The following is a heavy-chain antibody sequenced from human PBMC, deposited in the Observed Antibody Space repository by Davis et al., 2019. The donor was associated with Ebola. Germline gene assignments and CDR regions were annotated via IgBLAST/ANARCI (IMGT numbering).Heavy chain of an antibody. J-gene: IGHJ5*02. D-gene: IGHD2-21*02. CDR3: AKDDVVVTANWFDP. Sequence: GESLKISCAASGFTFSSYAMSWVRQAPGKGLEWVSAISGSGGSTYYADSVKGRFTISRDNSKNTLYLQMNSLRAEDTAVYYCAKDDVVVTANWFDPWGQGTLVTVSS. CDR2: ISGSGGST. V-gene: IGHV3-23*01. CDR1: GFTFSSYA.